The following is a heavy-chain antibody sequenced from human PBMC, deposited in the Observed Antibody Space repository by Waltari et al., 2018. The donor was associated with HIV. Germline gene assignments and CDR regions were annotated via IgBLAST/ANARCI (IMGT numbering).Heavy chain of an antibody. CDR2: VYPGDSET. CDR1: GYRVTTYW. J-gene: IGHJ4*02. Sequence: VQLVQSGTEVKKPGESLTISCKASGYRVTTYWLAWVRQRPGKGLEWMGIVYPGDSETRYSPSCEGQVTISVDKSIATAYLQWSSLKASDSAVYYCARPGLAYCGGDCYYHFWGQGTLVSVSS. CDR3: ARPGLAYCGGDCYYHF. D-gene: IGHD2-21*02. V-gene: IGHV5-51*01.